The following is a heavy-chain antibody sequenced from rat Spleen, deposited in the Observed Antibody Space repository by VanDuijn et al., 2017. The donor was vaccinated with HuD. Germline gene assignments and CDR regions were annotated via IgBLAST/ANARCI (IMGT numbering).Heavy chain of an antibody. CDR3: ARTTYDYFDY. CDR1: GFTFSDYY. Sequence: EVQLVETGGGLVQPGSSLKLSCAASGFTFSDYYMAWVRQAPKKGLEWVASISYEGSSTYYGDSVKGRFTISRDNAKSTLYLQMNSLRSEDTAAYYCARTTYDYFDYWGQGVMVTVSS. V-gene: IGHV5-22*01. D-gene: IGHD2-1*01. CDR2: ISYEGSST. J-gene: IGHJ2*01.